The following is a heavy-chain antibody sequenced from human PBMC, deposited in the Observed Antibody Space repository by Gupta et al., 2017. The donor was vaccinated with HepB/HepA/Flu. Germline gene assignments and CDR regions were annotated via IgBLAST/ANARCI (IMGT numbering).Heavy chain of an antibody. D-gene: IGHD3-16*01. CDR2: ISTNGDST. J-gene: IGHJ6*02. Sequence: EVQLVESGGGLVQPGGSLRLSCAASGFTFINYAMHWVRQAPGKGLEYVSGISTNGDSTYYANSVKGRFTISRDNSKNTLYLQMDSLRAEDMAVYFCARDYVRGPVFYYYGMDVWGQGTTVTVSS. V-gene: IGHV3-64*01. CDR3: ARDYVRGPVFYYYGMDV. CDR1: GFTFINYA.